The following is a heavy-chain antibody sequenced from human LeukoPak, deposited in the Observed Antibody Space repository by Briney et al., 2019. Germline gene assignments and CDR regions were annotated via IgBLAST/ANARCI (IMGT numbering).Heavy chain of an antibody. CDR3: AREEVAVAGSNFDY. CDR2: IIPILGIA. V-gene: IGHV1-69*04. J-gene: IGHJ4*02. D-gene: IGHD6-19*01. Sequence: ASVKVSCKASGGTFSSYAISWVRQAPGQGVEWMGRIIPILGIANYAQNFQGRVTITADKSTSTAYMELSSLRSEDTAVYYCAREEVAVAGSNFDYWGQGTLVTVSS. CDR1: GGTFSSYA.